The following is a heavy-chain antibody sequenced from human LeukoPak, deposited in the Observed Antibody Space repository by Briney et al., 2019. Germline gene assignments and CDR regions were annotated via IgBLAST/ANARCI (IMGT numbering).Heavy chain of an antibody. CDR3: ARGYCSSTGCYTLDY. Sequence: SETLSLTCTVSGGSISSSSYYWGWIRQPPGKGLEWSGSIYYSGSTYYNPSLKSRVTISVDTSKNQFSLKLSSVTAADTAVYYCARGYCSSTGCYTLDYWGQGTLVTVSS. J-gene: IGHJ4*02. CDR1: GGSISSSSYY. CDR2: IYYSGST. V-gene: IGHV4-39*01. D-gene: IGHD2-2*02.